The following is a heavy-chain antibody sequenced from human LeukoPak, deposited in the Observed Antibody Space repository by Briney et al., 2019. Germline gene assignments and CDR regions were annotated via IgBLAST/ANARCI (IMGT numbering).Heavy chain of an antibody. CDR3: ARQWDYSDSSGRALNYFDY. Sequence: SETLSLTCTVSGGSISSYFWSWIRQPPGKGLEWIGYIYYSGSTNYNPSLKSRVTMSVDTSKNQFSLKLSSVTAADTAVYYCARQWDYSDSSGRALNYFDYWGQGTLVTVAS. V-gene: IGHV4-59*08. CDR2: IYYSGST. D-gene: IGHD3-22*01. J-gene: IGHJ4*02. CDR1: GGSISSYF.